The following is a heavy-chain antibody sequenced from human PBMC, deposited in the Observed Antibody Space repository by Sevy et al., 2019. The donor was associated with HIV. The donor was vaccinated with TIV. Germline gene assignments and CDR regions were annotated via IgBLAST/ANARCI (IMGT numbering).Heavy chain of an antibody. J-gene: IGHJ5*02. D-gene: IGHD2-21*02. CDR2: ISHDGGTQ. CDR1: GFTFSSYS. CDR3: ARDALPFCGGDCYSHFFDP. V-gene: IGHV3-30*04. Sequence: GGSLRLSCVGSGFTFSSYSFNWVRLAPGKGLEWVSLISHDGGTQFFADSVRSRFTISRDNSKNTLWLEMNSLRPEDTAVYFCARDALPFCGGDCYSHFFDPWGQGTLVTVSS.